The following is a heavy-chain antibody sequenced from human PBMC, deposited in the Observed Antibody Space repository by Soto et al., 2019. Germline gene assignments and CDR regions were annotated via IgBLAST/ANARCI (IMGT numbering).Heavy chain of an antibody. CDR2: IYSGGST. D-gene: IGHD2-15*01. CDR1: GFTVSSNH. Sequence: GGSLRLSCAASGFTVSSNHMSWVRQAPGKGLEWVSVIYSGGSTYYADSVKGRFTISRDNSKNTLYLQMNSLRAEDTAVYYCARDPGIFGLDVWGQGTTVTVSS. J-gene: IGHJ6*02. CDR3: ARDPGIFGLDV. V-gene: IGHV3-66*01.